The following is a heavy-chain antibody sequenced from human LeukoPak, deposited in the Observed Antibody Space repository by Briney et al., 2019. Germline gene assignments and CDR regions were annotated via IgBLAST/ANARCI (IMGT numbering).Heavy chain of an antibody. CDR3: ARVVGGNSPFDY. D-gene: IGHD4-23*01. CDR2: ISSSGSFI. CDR1: GFTFSSYS. V-gene: IGHV3-21*06. J-gene: IGHJ4*02. Sequence: PGGSLRLSCAASGFTFSSYSMSWVRQAPGKGLEWVSSISSSGSFIYYADSVKGRFTISRDNAKNSLFLQMNSLRAEDTAVYYCARVVGGNSPFDYWGQGTLVTVSS.